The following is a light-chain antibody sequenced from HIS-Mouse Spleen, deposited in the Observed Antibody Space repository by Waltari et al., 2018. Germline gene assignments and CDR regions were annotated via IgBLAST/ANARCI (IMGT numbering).Light chain of an antibody. Sequence: QSALTQPASVSGSPGQSITISCTGTSSDAVGYNYVSWYQQHPGKAPKLMIYEVSNRPSGVSNRFSGSKSGNTASLTISGLQAEDEADYYCSSYTSSSTPYVFGTGTKVTVL. CDR2: EVS. J-gene: IGLJ1*01. CDR3: SSYTSSSTPYV. CDR1: SSDAVGYNY. V-gene: IGLV2-14*01.